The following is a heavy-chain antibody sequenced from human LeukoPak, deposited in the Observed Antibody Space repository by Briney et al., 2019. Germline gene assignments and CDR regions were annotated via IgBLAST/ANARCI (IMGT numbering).Heavy chain of an antibody. Sequence: SETLSLTCTVSGGSISSGSYYWSWIRQPAGKGLEWIGRIYTSGSTNYNPSLKSRVTISVDTSKNQFSLKLSSVTAADTAVYYCAGGYSYDLGYYYYYMDVWGKGTTVTISS. CDR1: GGSISSGSYY. CDR2: IYTSGST. V-gene: IGHV4-61*02. D-gene: IGHD5-18*01. CDR3: AGGYSYDLGYYYYYMDV. J-gene: IGHJ6*03.